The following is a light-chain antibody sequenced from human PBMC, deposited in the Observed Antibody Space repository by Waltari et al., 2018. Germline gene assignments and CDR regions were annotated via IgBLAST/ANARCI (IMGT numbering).Light chain of an antibody. CDR2: EAS. CDR1: QTVDSH. J-gene: IGKJ1*01. CDR3: HQRNDWPHT. V-gene: IGKV3-11*01. Sequence: ETILTQSPGTVSLSPGDGAALSCRASQTVDSHLVWYQHKPGQTPRLLIYEASIRATGIPARFSGSGSGTDFTLTISSVEPEDIAVYYCHQRNDWPHTFGQGTKVELK.